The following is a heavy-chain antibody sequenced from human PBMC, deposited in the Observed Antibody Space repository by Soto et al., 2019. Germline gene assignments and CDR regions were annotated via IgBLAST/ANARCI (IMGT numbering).Heavy chain of an antibody. Sequence: SGPTLVNPTQTLTLTCTFSGFSLSTSGVAVGWIRQPPGKALEWLALIYWDDDKRYSPSLKSRLTITKDTSKNQVVLTMTNMDPVDTATYYCAHHGGVAAAGTEQVMVIAPTYNWGQGTLVTVSS. CDR1: GFSLSTSGVA. J-gene: IGHJ4*02. CDR3: AHHGGVAAAGTEQVMVIAPTYN. V-gene: IGHV2-5*02. D-gene: IGHD6-13*01. CDR2: IYWDDDK.